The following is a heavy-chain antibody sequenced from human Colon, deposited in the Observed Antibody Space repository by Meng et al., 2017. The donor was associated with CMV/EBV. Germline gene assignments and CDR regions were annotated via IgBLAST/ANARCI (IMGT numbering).Heavy chain of an antibody. CDR3: ARHGFGDYSYYFDH. Sequence: GGSLRLSCRVSGFTFSDSWMNWVRQAPGKGLEWVSTISTSGGRTYYADSVKGRFTISRDNSKSTLVLQMDSLRAEDTATFYCARHGFGDYSYYFDHWGQGVLVTVSS. CDR2: ISTSGGRT. D-gene: IGHD4-17*01. CDR1: GFTFSDSW. J-gene: IGHJ4*02. V-gene: IGHV3-23*01.